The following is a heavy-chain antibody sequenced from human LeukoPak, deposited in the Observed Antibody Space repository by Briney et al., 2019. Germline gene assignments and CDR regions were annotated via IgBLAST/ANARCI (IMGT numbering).Heavy chain of an antibody. CDR1: GFIFSNYA. J-gene: IGHJ3*02. CDR3: ARAWLWSPGEDYGSVAFDI. CDR2: ISSSGSTI. V-gene: IGHV3-11*01. D-gene: IGHD3-10*01. Sequence: GGSLRLSCAASGFIFSNYAMTWVRQAPGKGLEWVSYISSSGSTIYYADSVKGRFTISRDNAKNSLYLQMNSLRAEDTAVYYCARAWLWSPGEDYGSVAFDIWGQETMVTVSS.